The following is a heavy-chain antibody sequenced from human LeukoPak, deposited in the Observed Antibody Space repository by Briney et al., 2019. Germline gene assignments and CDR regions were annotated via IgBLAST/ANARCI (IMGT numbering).Heavy chain of an antibody. J-gene: IGHJ4*02. Sequence: GASVKVSCKASGYTFTSYYMHWVRQAPGQGLECVGIINPSGGSTSYAQKFRGRVTMTRDTSTSTVYMELSSMRSEDTAVYYCARDPDPGYCSSTSCYMGFDYWGQGTLVTVSP. CDR3: ARDPDPGYCSSTSCYMGFDY. V-gene: IGHV1-46*03. D-gene: IGHD2-2*02. CDR2: INPSGGST. CDR1: GYTFTSYY.